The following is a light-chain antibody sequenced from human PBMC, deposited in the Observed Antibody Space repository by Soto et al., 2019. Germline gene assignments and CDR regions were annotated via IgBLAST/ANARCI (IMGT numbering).Light chain of an antibody. CDR2: DAS. J-gene: IGKJ1*01. CDR1: QSVSNNY. Sequence: EIVLTQSPGTLSLSPGERATLSCRASQSVSNNYLAWYQQKPGQAPRLLIADASRRATGIPDRFSGSGSGTEFPVTIRRLEPEGFAVYYWQQCARSPLTFGQGTKVEMK. V-gene: IGKV3-20*01. CDR3: QQCARSPLT.